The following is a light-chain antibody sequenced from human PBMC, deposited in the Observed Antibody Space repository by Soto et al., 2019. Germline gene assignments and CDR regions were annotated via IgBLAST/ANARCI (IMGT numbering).Light chain of an antibody. J-gene: IGKJ4*01. Sequence: DIPMTQSPSSLSASVGDRVTITCRASQSISSYLNWYQQKPGKAPKLLIYAASSLQSGVPSRFSGSGSGTDFTLTISSLQPEDFATCYCQQSYSTPLTFGGATKVEIK. CDR2: AAS. CDR3: QQSYSTPLT. V-gene: IGKV1-39*01. CDR1: QSISSY.